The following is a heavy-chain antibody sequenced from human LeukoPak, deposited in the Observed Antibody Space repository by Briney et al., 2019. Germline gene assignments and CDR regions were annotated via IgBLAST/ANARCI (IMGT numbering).Heavy chain of an antibody. CDR2: ISSSSSYI. V-gene: IGHV3-21*01. D-gene: IGHD6-13*01. CDR1: KFIFSDYG. CDR3: ARERWGAAAGTVDY. Sequence: PGGSLRLSCAASKFIFSDYGMHWVRQAPGKGLEWVSSISSSSSYIYYADSVKGRFTISRDNAKNSLYLQMNSLRAEDTAVYYCARERWGAAAGTVDYWGQGTLVTVSS. J-gene: IGHJ4*02.